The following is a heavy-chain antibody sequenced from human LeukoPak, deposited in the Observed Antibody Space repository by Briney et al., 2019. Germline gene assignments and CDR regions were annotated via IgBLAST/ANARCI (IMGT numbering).Heavy chain of an antibody. D-gene: IGHD5-12*01. Sequence: SETLSLTCAVYGGSFSGYYWSWIRQPPGKGLEWIGYIYYSGSTNYNPSLKSRVTISVDTSKNQFSLKLSSVTAADTAMYYCARYRGASGYHFDYWGQGTLVTVSS. CDR1: GGSFSGYY. CDR2: IYYSGST. V-gene: IGHV4-59*01. J-gene: IGHJ4*02. CDR3: ARYRGASGYHFDY.